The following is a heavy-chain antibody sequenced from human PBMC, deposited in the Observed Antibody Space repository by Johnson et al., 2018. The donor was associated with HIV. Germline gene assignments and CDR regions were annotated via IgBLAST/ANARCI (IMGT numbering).Heavy chain of an antibody. Sequence: QMLLVESGGGVVQSGGSLRLSCAASAFTFSRCGMHWVRQAPGKGLEWVSFIRYDGSNKYYADSVKGRFTISRDNSKNTLYLQMNSLRAEDTAVYYCATGLLGQWLVQDAFDIWGQGTMVTVSS. V-gene: IGHV3-30*02. CDR2: IRYDGSNK. CDR1: AFTFSRCG. CDR3: ATGLLGQWLVQDAFDI. D-gene: IGHD6-19*01. J-gene: IGHJ3*02.